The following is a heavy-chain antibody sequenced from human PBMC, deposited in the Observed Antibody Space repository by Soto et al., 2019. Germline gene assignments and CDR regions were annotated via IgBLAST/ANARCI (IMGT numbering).Heavy chain of an antibody. D-gene: IGHD6-19*01. CDR1: GFTFSSCV. V-gene: IGHV3-30-3*01. J-gene: IGHJ6*02. Sequence: GGSLRLSCAASGFTFSSCVMHWVRQAPGKGLEWVAVISYDGSNKYYADSVKGRFTISRDNSKNTLFLQMSSLRAEDTALYYCARDSSGWYYYYGMDIWGQGTTVTVSS. CDR3: ARDSSGWYYYYGMDI. CDR2: ISYDGSNK.